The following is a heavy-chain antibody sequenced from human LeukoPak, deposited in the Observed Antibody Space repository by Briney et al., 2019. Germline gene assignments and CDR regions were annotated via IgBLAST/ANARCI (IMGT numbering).Heavy chain of an antibody. CDR3: AGGESGSSISVWFDP. J-gene: IGHJ5*02. CDR1: GGTFSSYA. Sequence: SVKVSCKASGGTFSSYAISWVRQAPGQGLEWMGRIISILGIANYAQKFQGRVTITADKSTSTAYMELSSLRSEDTAVYYCAGGESGSSISVWFDPWGQGTLVTVSS. V-gene: IGHV1-69*04. CDR2: IISILGIA. D-gene: IGHD2-15*01.